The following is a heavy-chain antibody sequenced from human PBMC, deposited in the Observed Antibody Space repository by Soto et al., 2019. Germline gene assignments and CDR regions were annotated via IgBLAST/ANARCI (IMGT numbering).Heavy chain of an antibody. CDR1: GFTFGSYE. D-gene: IGHD3-9*01. CDR3: ARRTGYSPDWFDP. CDR2: ISSDGTTI. Sequence: PGGSLRLSCAASGFTFGSYEMNWVRQAPGKGLEWLSSISSDGTTIYYADSVKGRFTISRDNAKNSLYLQMNSLRAGDTAVYYCARRTGYSPDWFDPWGQGTLVTVSS. V-gene: IGHV3-48*03. J-gene: IGHJ5*02.